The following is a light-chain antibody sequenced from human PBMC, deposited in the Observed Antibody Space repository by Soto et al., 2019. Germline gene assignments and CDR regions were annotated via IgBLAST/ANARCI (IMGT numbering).Light chain of an antibody. J-gene: IGKJ3*01. CDR3: QQYGTSPLT. Sequence: EIVLTQSPGTLSLSPGERATLSRRASQSVGSTYLAWYQQKPGQAPKLLIYGVSSRATGIPDRFSGSGSGTDFTLTISRLEPEDFAVYYCQQYGTSPLTFGPGTKVDI. CDR2: GVS. CDR1: QSVGSTY. V-gene: IGKV3-20*01.